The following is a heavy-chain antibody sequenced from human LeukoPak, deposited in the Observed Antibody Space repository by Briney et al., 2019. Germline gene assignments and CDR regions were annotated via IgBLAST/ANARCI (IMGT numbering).Heavy chain of an antibody. CDR3: VKDSSPILQLLSY. V-gene: IGHV3-9*01. D-gene: IGHD6-6*01. Sequence: GRSLRLSCVVSGFTFGDSAMHWVRQAPGEGLEWVSSISWNRDSIHYADSVKGRFTISRDNAKNSLYLQMNSLRTEDTALYYCVKDSSPILQLLSYWGQGTLVTVSS. CDR1: GFTFGDSA. CDR2: ISWNRDSI. J-gene: IGHJ4*02.